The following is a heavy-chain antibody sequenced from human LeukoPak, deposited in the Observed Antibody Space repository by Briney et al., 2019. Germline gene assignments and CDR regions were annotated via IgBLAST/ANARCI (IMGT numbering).Heavy chain of an antibody. CDR2: LSGSGDTI. V-gene: IGHV3-11*04. Sequence: PGGSLRLSCAASGFTFSDYYMSWIRQAPGKGLEWVSYLSGSGDTIYYADSVKGRFTISRDNAKNSLYLQMNSLSADDTAVYYCARSPGYSDYWGQGTLVTVSS. CDR1: GFTFSDYY. CDR3: ARSPGYSDY. J-gene: IGHJ4*02.